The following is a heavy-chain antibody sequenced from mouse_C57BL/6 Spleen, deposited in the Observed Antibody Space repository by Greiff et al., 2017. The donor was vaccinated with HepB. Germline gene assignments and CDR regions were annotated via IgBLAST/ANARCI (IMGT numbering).Heavy chain of an antibody. CDR1: GFTFSSYA. CDR3: ASVGRGYYFDY. CDR2: ISDGGSYT. D-gene: IGHD4-1*01. Sequence: DVQLVESGGGLVKPGGSLKLSCAASGFTFSSYAMSWVRQTPEKRLEWVATISDGGSYTYYPDNVKGRFTISRDNAKNNLYLQMSHLKSEDTAMYYCASVGRGYYFDYWGQGTTLTVSS. J-gene: IGHJ2*01. V-gene: IGHV5-4*01.